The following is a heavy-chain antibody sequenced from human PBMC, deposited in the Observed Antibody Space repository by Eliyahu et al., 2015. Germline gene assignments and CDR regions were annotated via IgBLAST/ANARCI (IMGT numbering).Heavy chain of an antibody. CDR3: ARWGVYDSSGSLYYYNYGMDV. D-gene: IGHD3-22*01. CDR2: INHSGSR. CDR1: GGSFSXYN. V-gene: IGHV4-34*01. Sequence: QVRLQQWGAGLLKTSETLSLTCAVXGGSFSXYNWXWIRQPXGKGLEWIGEINHSGSRNYNPSLKSRVTISVDTSKNQFSMKLSSVTAADTAVYYCARWGVYDSSGSLYYYNYGMDVWGQGTTVTVSS. J-gene: IGHJ6*02.